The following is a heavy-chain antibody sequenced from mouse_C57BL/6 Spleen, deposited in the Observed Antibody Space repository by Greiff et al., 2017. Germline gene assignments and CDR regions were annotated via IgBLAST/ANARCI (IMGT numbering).Heavy chain of an antibody. CDR2: IYPGSGNH. D-gene: IGHD1-1*01. CDR1: GYTFTDYY. Sequence: VQLQQSGPELVKPGASVKISCKASGYTFTDYYINWVKQRPGQGLEWIGWIYPGSGNHKYNEKYKGKATLTVDTDSSTAYMKLSSLTSEDSAVYFCARSLHYYGSSTDYYAMGYWCQGTSVTVSS. V-gene: IGHV1-84*01. CDR3: ARSLHYYGSSTDYYAMGY. J-gene: IGHJ4*01.